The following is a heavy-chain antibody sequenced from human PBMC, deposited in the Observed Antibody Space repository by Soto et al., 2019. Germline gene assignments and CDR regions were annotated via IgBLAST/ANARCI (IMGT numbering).Heavy chain of an antibody. CDR2: IRSKAYGWTT. CDR3: TMYYDFWSGPNWFDP. Sequence: GSLRLSFTASGFTVGDYAMSWVRQAPGKGLEWVGFIRSKAYGWTTEYAASVKGRFTISRDDSKSIAYLQMNSLKTEDTAVYYCTMYYDFWSGPNWFDPCGQRTLVTVSS. D-gene: IGHD3-3*01. V-gene: IGHV3-49*04. CDR1: GFTVGDYA. J-gene: IGHJ5*02.